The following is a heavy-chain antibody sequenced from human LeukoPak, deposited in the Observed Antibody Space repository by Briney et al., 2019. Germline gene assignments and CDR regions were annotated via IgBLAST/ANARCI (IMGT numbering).Heavy chain of an antibody. CDR1: GGSISSYY. CDR3: VRDEYRDV. Sequence: PSETLSLTCTVSGGSISSYYWSWIRQPAGKGLEWIGRIHPSGITHQNPSLRGRVTMSIDASKNQFSLNLSSVTAADTAVYYCVRDEYRDVWGKGTTVTVSS. CDR2: IHPSGIT. J-gene: IGHJ6*04. V-gene: IGHV4-4*07. D-gene: IGHD2/OR15-2a*01.